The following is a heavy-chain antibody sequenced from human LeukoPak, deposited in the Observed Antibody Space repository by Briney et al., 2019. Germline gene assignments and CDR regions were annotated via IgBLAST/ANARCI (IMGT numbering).Heavy chain of an antibody. D-gene: IGHD5-18*01. CDR2: ISWNSGSI. CDR1: GLTFDDYA. J-gene: IGHJ5*02. V-gene: IGHV3-9*01. Sequence: PGRSLRLSCAAAGLTFDDYAMHWVRQAPGEGLGWVSGISWNSGSIGYADSVKGRFTISRDNAKNSLYLQMNSLRAEDTALYYCAKVPSGFVDTAMTTWGQGTLVTVSS. CDR3: AKVPSGFVDTAMTT.